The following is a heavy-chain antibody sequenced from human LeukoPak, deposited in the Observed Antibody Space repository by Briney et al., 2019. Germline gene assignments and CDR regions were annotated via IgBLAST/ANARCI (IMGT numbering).Heavy chain of an antibody. D-gene: IGHD2-2*01. J-gene: IGHJ6*03. V-gene: IGHV3-23*01. CDR2: ISGSGGST. Sequence: GGSLRLSCAASGFSFSSFAMSWVRQAPGKGLEWVSAISGSGGSTYYADSVKGRFTISRDNAKNSLYLQMNSLRAEDTAVYYCARAVPAARRYMDVWGKGTTVTVSS. CDR1: GFSFSSFA. CDR3: ARAVPAARRYMDV.